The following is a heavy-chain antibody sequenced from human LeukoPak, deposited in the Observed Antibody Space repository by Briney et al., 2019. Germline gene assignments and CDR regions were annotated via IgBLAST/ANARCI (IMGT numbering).Heavy chain of an antibody. CDR1: GFTFSSYW. CDR3: ARDWRAMTVAY. D-gene: IGHD4/OR15-4a*01. V-gene: IGHV3-7*01. J-gene: IGHJ4*02. CDR2: IKKDGSEK. Sequence: PGGSLRLSCAASGFTFSSYWMTWVRQAPGKGLEWVANIKKDGSEKYYVDSVKGRFIISRDDAKKSVYLQMNSLRAEDTAVYYCARDWRAMTVAYWGQGTLVTVFS.